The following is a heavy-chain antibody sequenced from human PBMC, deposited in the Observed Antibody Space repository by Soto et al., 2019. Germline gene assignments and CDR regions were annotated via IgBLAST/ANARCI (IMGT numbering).Heavy chain of an antibody. CDR2: IYYSGST. V-gene: IGHV4-39*01. D-gene: IGHD6-13*01. J-gene: IGHJ3*02. Sequence: QLQLQESGPGLVKPSETLSLTCTVSGGSISSSSYYWGWIRQPPGKGLEWIGSIYYSGSTYYNPSLKSRVIIAVDTSKTQFSLKLSSVTAADTAVYYCVRQGIAAAGTEDDAFDIWGQGTMVTVSS. CDR1: GGSISSSSYY. CDR3: VRQGIAAAGTEDDAFDI.